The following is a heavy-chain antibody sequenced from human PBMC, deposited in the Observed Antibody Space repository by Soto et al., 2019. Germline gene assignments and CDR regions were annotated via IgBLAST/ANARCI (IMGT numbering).Heavy chain of an antibody. Sequence: GGSLRLSCAAGGCSFRRYCTDWVSKDIGKGLEWVAVIWYDGSNKYYADSVKGRFTISRDNPKDTLYLQMNSLRAEDTAAYYCTRDCYCRSSSCYAECEKGFLYYYAPGNLITVS. CDR3: TRDCYCRSSSCYAECEKGFLYY. D-gene: IGHD2-2*01. J-gene: IGHJ4*02. V-gene: IGHV3-33*01. CDR1: GCSFRRYC. CDR2: IWYDGSNK.